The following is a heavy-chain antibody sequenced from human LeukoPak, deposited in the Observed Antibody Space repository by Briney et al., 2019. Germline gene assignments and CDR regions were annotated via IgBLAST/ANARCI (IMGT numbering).Heavy chain of an antibody. Sequence: SETLSLTYAVYGGSFSGYYWSWIRQPPGKGLEWIGEINHSGSTNYNPSLKSRVTISVDTSKNQFSLKLSSVTAADTAVYYCARVSRNYYDSSGYYYANWFDPWGQGTLVTVSS. J-gene: IGHJ5*02. CDR2: INHSGST. CDR3: ARVSRNYYDSSGYYYANWFDP. CDR1: GGSFSGYY. V-gene: IGHV4-34*01. D-gene: IGHD3-22*01.